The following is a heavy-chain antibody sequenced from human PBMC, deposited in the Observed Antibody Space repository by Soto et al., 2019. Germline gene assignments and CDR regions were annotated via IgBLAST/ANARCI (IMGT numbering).Heavy chain of an antibody. CDR3: AKDAVRGVIVGYDLDD. V-gene: IGHV3-9*01. Sequence: EVQLVESGGGLVQPGRSLRLSCAASGFSFDDYAIHWVRQTPGKGLEWVSSLSGKSDSIAYAASVKGRFTISRDNAKNSLYLQMNSLRPEDTALYYCAKDAVRGVIVGYDLDDWGQGTLVTVSS. D-gene: IGHD3-10*01. CDR1: GFSFDDYA. CDR2: LSGKSDSI. J-gene: IGHJ4*02.